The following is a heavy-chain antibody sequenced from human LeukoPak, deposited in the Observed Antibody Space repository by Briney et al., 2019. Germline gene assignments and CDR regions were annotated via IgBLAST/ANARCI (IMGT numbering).Heavy chain of an antibody. D-gene: IGHD6-13*01. Sequence: GGSLRLSCAASGLMFSSYEMNSVRQARGKGLEWVSYISRSGVTRYSADAVKGRFTISRDNTKNSLYLQINSLRAEDTAVYYCARVGSSSLYYYYMDVWGKGTTVIISS. J-gene: IGHJ6*03. CDR2: ISRSGVTR. CDR1: GLMFSSYE. CDR3: ARVGSSSLYYYYMDV. V-gene: IGHV3-48*03.